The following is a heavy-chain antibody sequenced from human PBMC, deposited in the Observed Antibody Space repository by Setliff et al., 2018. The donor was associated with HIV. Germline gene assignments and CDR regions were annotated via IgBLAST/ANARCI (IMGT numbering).Heavy chain of an antibody. J-gene: IGHJ6*02. CDR2: INAGNGNT. CDR3: ARDGKYYDINEGHDYYYHGMDV. Sequence: GASVKVSCKASGYTFTSYAMHWVRQAPGQRLEWMGWINAGNGNTKYSQKFQGRVTITRDTSASTAYMELSSLRSEDTAVYYCARDGKYYDINEGHDYYYHGMDVWGQGTTVTVSS. D-gene: IGHD3-22*01. CDR1: GYTFTSYA. V-gene: IGHV1-3*01.